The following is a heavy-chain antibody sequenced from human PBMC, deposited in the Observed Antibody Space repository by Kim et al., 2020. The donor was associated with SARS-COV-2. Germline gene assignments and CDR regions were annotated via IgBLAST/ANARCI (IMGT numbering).Heavy chain of an antibody. CDR3: AREVDAAGYSDAFDI. Sequence: PSLNGRVTISRDTSTNTFSLRLTSVTAADTAVYYCAREVDAAGYSDAFDIWGQGTVVTVSS. J-gene: IGHJ3*02. D-gene: IGHD6-13*01. V-gene: IGHV4-31*02.